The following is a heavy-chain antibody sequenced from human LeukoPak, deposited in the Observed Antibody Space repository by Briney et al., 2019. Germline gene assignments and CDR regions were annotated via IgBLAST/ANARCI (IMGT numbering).Heavy chain of an antibody. V-gene: IGHV4-34*01. CDR2: INHSGST. J-gene: IGHJ4*02. D-gene: IGHD6-6*01. Sequence: SETLSLTCAVYRASFSGYYWSWIRQPPGKGLEWIGEINHSGSTNYNPSLKSRVTLSVDTSKNQFSLKLTSVTAADTAVYYCARHYSNSSGVFFFDYWGQGTPVTVSS. CDR3: ARHYSNSSGVFFFDY. CDR1: RASFSGYY.